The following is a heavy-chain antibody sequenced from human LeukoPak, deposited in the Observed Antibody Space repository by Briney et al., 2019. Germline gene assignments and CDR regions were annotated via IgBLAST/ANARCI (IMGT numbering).Heavy chain of an antibody. V-gene: IGHV4-38-2*02. CDR1: GYSISSGYY. D-gene: IGHD6-19*01. CDR3: ASQGSDSGWFYF. Sequence: SETLSLTCTVSGYSISSGYYWGWIRQPPGKGLEWIGSIYHSGSTYYNPSHKSRVTISVDTSETQFSLKMTSVTAADTAVYYCASQGSDSGWFYFWGQGTLVTVSS. CDR2: IYHSGST. J-gene: IGHJ4*02.